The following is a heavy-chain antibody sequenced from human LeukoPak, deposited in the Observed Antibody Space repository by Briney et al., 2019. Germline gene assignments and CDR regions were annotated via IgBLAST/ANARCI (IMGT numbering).Heavy chain of an antibody. D-gene: IGHD1-26*01. CDR1: GFTFTSSA. J-gene: IGHJ3*02. V-gene: IGHV1-58*01. CDR3: AADRWYSGELYAFDI. CDR2: IVVGSGNT. Sequence: SVKVSCKASGFTFTSSAVQWVRQARGQRLEWIGWIVVGSGNTNYAQKFRERVTITRDMSTSTAYMELSSLRSEDTAVYYCAADRWYSGELYAFDIWGQGTMVTVSS.